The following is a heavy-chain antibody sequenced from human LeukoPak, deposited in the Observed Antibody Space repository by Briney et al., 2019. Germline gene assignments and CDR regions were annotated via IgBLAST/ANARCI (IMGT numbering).Heavy chain of an antibody. D-gene: IGHD5-24*01. Sequence: SETLSLTCTVSGGSISSSSYYWGWIRQPPGKGLEWIGSIYYSGSTYYNPYLKSRVTISVDTFKNQFSLKLSSVTAADTAVYHCARQERTMSEAFDIWGQGTMVTVSS. J-gene: IGHJ3*02. CDR1: GGSISSSSYY. CDR3: ARQERTMSEAFDI. CDR2: IYYSGST. V-gene: IGHV4-39*01.